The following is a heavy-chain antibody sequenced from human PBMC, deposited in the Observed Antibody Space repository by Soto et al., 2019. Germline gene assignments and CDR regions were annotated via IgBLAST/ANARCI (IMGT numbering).Heavy chain of an antibody. Sequence: ASVKVSCKASGYTFTSSGISWVGQAPGEGLEWMGWISLYNGKTDYSQRLQDRVTMTTDTSTSTAYLELSSLRSDYTAVYFSARGFYYDSSGASPYYFDYWGPGTLVTVSS. V-gene: IGHV1-18*01. J-gene: IGHJ4*02. CDR1: GYTFTSSG. CDR2: ISLYNGKT. D-gene: IGHD3-22*01. CDR3: ARGFYYDSSGASPYYFDY.